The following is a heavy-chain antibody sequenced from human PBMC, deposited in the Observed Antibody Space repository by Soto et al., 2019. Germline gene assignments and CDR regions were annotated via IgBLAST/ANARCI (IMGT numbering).Heavy chain of an antibody. J-gene: IGHJ3*02. Sequence: GGSLRLSCAASGFTFSNAWMSWVRQAPGKGLEWVGRIKSKTDGGTTDYAAPVKGRFTISRDDSKNTLYLQMNSLRAEDTAVYYCARDPGGAFDIWGQGTMVTVSS. CDR2: IKSKTDGGTT. CDR3: ARDPGGAFDI. CDR1: GFTFSNAW. V-gene: IGHV3-15*01.